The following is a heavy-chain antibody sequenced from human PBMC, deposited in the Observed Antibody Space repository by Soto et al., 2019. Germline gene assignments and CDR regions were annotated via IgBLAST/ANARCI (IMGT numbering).Heavy chain of an antibody. CDR3: ARAGHYYDFWSGRYYYYYMDV. CDR2: INSDGSST. CDR1: GFTFSSYW. Sequence: GGSLRLSCAASGFTFSSYWMHWVRQAPGKGLVWVSRINSDGSSTSYADSVKGRFTISRDNAKNTLYLQMNSLRAEDTAVYYCARAGHYYDFWSGRYYYYYMDVWGKGTTVTVSS. D-gene: IGHD3-3*01. J-gene: IGHJ6*03. V-gene: IGHV3-74*01.